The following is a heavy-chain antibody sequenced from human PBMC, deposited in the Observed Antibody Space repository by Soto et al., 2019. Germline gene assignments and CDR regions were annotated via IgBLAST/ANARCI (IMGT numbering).Heavy chain of an antibody. J-gene: IGHJ5*02. D-gene: IGHD3-10*01. CDR1: GGPISSGGYY. V-gene: IGHV4-31*03. CDR2: IFYSGST. CDR3: ARDPGGPKWFDL. Sequence: SETLSLTCTVSGGPISSGGYYWNWIRQHPGKGLEWIGYIFYSGSTYYNPSLKSRVTISVDMSKNQFSLRLSSVTAADTAVYYCARDPGGPKWFDLWGQGTLVTVSS.